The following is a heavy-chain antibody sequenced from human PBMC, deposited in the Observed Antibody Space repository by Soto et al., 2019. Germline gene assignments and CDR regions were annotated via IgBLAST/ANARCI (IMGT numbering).Heavy chain of an antibody. V-gene: IGHV3-30-3*01. J-gene: IGHJ6*02. CDR3: ARVGKITIFGVVTTDYYYYGMDV. Sequence: PGGSLRLSCAASGFTFSSYAMHWVRQAPGKGLEWVAVISYDGSNKYYADSVKGRFTISRDNSKNTLYLQMNSLRAEDTAVYYCARVGKITIFGVVTTDYYYYGMDVWGQGTTVTVSS. D-gene: IGHD3-3*01. CDR2: ISYDGSNK. CDR1: GFTFSSYA.